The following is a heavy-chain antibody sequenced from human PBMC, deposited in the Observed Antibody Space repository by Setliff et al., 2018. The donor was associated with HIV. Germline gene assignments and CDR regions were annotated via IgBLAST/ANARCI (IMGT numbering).Heavy chain of an antibody. D-gene: IGHD3-22*01. Sequence: PGGSLRLSCAASGFTFSSYSMNWVRQAPGKGLEWVSYISSSSSYTHYADSVKGRFTISRDNAKNSLYLQMNSLRAEDTAAYYCASGQATLIGWGQGTQVTVPQ. V-gene: IGHV3-21*01. CDR1: GFTFSSYS. CDR2: ISSSSSYT. CDR3: ASGQATLIG. J-gene: IGHJ4*02.